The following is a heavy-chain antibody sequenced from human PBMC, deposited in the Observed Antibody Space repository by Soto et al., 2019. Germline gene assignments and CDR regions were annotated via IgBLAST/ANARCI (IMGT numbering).Heavy chain of an antibody. CDR3: ARDPPDFYYYGMDV. Sequence: GGSLRLSCIASGFTLSTYSMTWVRQAPGKGLEWLSYISKSSTTINYADSVKGRFTISRDNAKNSVYLEMSSLRDEDSAVYYCARDPPDFYYYGMDVWGQGTTVTVSS. CDR1: GFTLSTYS. CDR2: ISKSSTTI. J-gene: IGHJ6*02. V-gene: IGHV3-48*02.